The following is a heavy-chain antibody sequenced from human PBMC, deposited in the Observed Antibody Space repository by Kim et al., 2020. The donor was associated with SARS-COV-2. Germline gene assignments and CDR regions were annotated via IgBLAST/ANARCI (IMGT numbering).Heavy chain of an antibody. CDR1: GFTFGDYA. V-gene: IGHV3-49*03. Sequence: GGSLRLSCTASGFTFGDYAMSWFRQAPGKGLEWVGFIRSKAYGGTTVYAASVKGRFTISRDDSKSIAYLQMNSLKTEDTAVYYCTRGTWELLSDYWGQGTLVTVSS. CDR3: TRGTWELLSDY. CDR2: IRSKAYGGTT. J-gene: IGHJ4*02. D-gene: IGHD1-26*01.